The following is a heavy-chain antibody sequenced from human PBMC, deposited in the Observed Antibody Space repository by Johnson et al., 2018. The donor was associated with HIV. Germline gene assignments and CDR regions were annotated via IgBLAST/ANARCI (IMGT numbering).Heavy chain of an antibody. J-gene: IGHJ3*02. V-gene: IGHV3-30-3*01. D-gene: IGHD2-15*01. CDR2: ISYDGSNK. CDR3: AREGGRDAFDI. CDR1: GFTFSSYA. Sequence: QVQLVESGGGVVQPGRSLRLSCAASGFTFSSYAMHWVRQAPGKGLEWVAVISYDGSNKYYADSVKGRFTISRDNSKNTLYLQMNLLRAEDTAVYYCAREGGRDAFDIWGQGKMVTVSS.